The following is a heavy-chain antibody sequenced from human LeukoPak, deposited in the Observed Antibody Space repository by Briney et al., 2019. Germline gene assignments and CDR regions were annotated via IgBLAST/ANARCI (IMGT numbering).Heavy chain of an antibody. Sequence: GGSLRLSCAASGFTSSSYEMNWVRQAPGKGLEWVSYISSSGSTIYYADSVRGRFTVSKDNSKNTLYLQMNSLRAEDTAVYYCAKDSTRYYGVLTVNLREKGALDYWGQGTLVTVSS. D-gene: IGHD3-9*01. CDR2: ISSSGSTI. V-gene: IGHV3-48*03. CDR3: AKDSTRYYGVLTVNLREKGALDY. CDR1: GFTSSSYE. J-gene: IGHJ4*02.